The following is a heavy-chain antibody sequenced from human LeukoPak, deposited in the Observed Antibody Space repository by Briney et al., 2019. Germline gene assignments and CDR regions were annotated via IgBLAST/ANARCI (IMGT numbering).Heavy chain of an antibody. J-gene: IGHJ6*03. Sequence: GESLKISCKGSGYSFTSYWIGWVRQAPGQGLEWMGWINPDSGGTNYAQKFQGRVTMTRDTSITTAYMELSRLSSDDTALYYCASGYSDYADYYNYYMDVWGKGTTVTVSS. V-gene: IGHV1-2*02. CDR1: GYSFTSYW. CDR3: ASGYSDYADYYNYYMDV. D-gene: IGHD4-11*01. CDR2: INPDSGGT.